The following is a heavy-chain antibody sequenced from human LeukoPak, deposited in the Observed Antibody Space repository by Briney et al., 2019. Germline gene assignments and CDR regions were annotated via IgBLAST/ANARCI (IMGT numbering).Heavy chain of an antibody. CDR2: INGDGSDI. CDR3: TGGFGHNWSPFEN. Sequence: GGSLRLSCAVSGLTFRNYWMHWVRQAPGKGLVWVSRINGDGSDISYADSVKGRFTISRDNGKNTLSLQMNSLTDDDTALYYCTGGFGHNWSPFENWGQGTLVTVSS. D-gene: IGHD1-1*01. V-gene: IGHV3-74*01. J-gene: IGHJ4*02. CDR1: GLTFRNYW.